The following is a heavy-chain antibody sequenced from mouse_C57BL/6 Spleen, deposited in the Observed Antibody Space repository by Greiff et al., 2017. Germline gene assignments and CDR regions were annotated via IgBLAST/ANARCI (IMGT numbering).Heavy chain of an antibody. CDR3: TTPFLASMDY. CDR1: GFNIKDYY. V-gene: IGHV14-1*01. Sequence: VQLQQSGAELVRPGASVKLSCTASGFNIKDYYMHWVKQRPEQGLEWIGRIAPEDGATEYAPQFPGKDTMTADTSSNTAYLQLSRRTSEDAAVYSCTTPFLASMDYWGQGTSVTVSA. CDR2: IAPEDGAT. J-gene: IGHJ4*01.